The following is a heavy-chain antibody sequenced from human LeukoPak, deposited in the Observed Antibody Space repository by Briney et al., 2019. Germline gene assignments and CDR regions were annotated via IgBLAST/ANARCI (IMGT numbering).Heavy chain of an antibody. CDR1: GFTVTSSY. CDR3: ASIFITMIVVAQDRAFDI. J-gene: IGHJ3*02. Sequence: GGSLRLSCAASGFTVTSSYMSWVRQAPGKGLEWVAAIYTTGGTTHYADSVKGRFTISRDNAKNSLYLQMNSLRAEDTAVYYCASIFITMIVVAQDRAFDIWGQGTMVTVSS. D-gene: IGHD3-22*01. V-gene: IGHV3-69-1*02. CDR2: IYTTGGTT.